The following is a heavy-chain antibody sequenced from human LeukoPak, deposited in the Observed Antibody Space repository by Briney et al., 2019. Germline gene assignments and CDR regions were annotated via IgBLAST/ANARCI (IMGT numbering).Heavy chain of an antibody. D-gene: IGHD3-10*01. CDR3: ARGPMVRTNLFDY. J-gene: IGHJ4*02. V-gene: IGHV3-30*02. Sequence: PGGSLRLSCAASGFTFSSYGMHWVRQAPGKGLEWVAYIQYDGSNQQYANSVKGRFSISRDSSKNILYLQMNSLRAEDTAVYYCARGPMVRTNLFDYWGQGTLVTVSS. CDR1: GFTFSSYG. CDR2: IQYDGSNQ.